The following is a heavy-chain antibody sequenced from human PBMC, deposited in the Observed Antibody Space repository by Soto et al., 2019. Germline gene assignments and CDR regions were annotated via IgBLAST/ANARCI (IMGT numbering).Heavy chain of an antibody. V-gene: IGHV1-69*13. D-gene: IGHD2-8*01. CDR3: ARSYCTNGVCYKSYYYGMDV. J-gene: IGHJ6*02. Sequence: ASVKVSCKASGGTFSSYAISWVRQAPGQGLEWMGGIIPIFGTANYAQKFQGGVTITADESTSTAYMELSSLRSEDTAVYYCARSYCTNGVCYKSYYYGMDVWGQGTTVTVSS. CDR2: IIPIFGTA. CDR1: GGTFSSYA.